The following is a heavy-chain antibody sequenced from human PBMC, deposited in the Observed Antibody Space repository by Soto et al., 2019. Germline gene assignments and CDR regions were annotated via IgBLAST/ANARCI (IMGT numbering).Heavy chain of an antibody. CDR1: GGSISGGGYY. CDR2: IYYSGST. CDR3: ARNRYYGVSFDY. Sequence: QVQLQESGPGLVKPSQTLSLTCTVSGGSISGGGYYWSWIRQHPGKGLEWIGYIYYSGSTYYNPSLKSRVTISVDTSKNQFSLKLSSVTAADTAVYYCARNRYYGVSFDYWGQGTLVTVSS. J-gene: IGHJ4*02. V-gene: IGHV4-31*03. D-gene: IGHD3-22*01.